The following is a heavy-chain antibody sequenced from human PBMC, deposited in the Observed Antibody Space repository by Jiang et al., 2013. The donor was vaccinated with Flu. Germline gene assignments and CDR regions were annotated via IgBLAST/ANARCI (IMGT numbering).Heavy chain of an antibody. Sequence: PGLVKPSQTLSLTCTVSGGSISSGDYYWSWIRQPPGKGLEWIGYIYYSGSTYYNPSLKSRVTISVDTSKNQFSLKLSSVTAADTAVYYCARSEGDILTGYYLDYWGQGTLVTVSS. V-gene: IGHV4-30-4*08. CDR3: ARSEGDILTGYYLDY. CDR2: IYYSGST. D-gene: IGHD3-9*01. J-gene: IGHJ4*02. CDR1: GGSISSGDYY.